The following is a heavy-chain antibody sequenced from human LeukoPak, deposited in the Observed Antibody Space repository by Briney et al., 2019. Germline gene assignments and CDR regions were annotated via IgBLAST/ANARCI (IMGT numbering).Heavy chain of an antibody. J-gene: IGHJ4*02. V-gene: IGHV4-34*01. CDR3: ARAGRDYYGSGSYRRGVDY. D-gene: IGHD3-10*01. CDR2: INHSGST. Sequence: PSETLSLTCAVYGGSFSGYYWSWIRQPPGKGLEWIGEINHSGSTNYNPSLKSRVTISVDTSKNQFSLKLSSVTAADTAAYYCARAGRDYYGSGSYRRGVDYWGQGTLVTVSS. CDR1: GGSFSGYY.